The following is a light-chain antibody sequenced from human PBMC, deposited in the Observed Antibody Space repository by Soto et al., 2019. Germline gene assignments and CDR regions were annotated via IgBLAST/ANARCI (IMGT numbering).Light chain of an antibody. V-gene: IGKV1-39*01. Sequence: DIQMTQSPSSLSASVGDRVTITCRASQSISSYLNWYQQKPGEAPKLLIYAASSLQSGVPSRFSGSGSGTDFTLTISSLQPEDFATYYCQRSYSTPITFGQGTRLEIK. CDR3: QRSYSTPIT. CDR1: QSISSY. CDR2: AAS. J-gene: IGKJ5*01.